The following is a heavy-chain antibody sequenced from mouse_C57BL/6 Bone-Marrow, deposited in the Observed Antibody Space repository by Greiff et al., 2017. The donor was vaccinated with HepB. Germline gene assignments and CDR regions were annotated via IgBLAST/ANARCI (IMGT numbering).Heavy chain of an antibody. CDR2: ISDGGSYT. J-gene: IGHJ4*01. V-gene: IGHV5-4*01. CDR1: GFTFSSYA. Sequence: EVQVVESGGGLVKPGGSLKLSCAASGFTFSSYAMSWVRQTPEKRLEWVATISDGGSYTYYPDNVKGRFTISRDNAKNNLYLQMSHLKSEDTAMYYCARASHYSGSSHPAMDYWGEGTSVTASS. D-gene: IGHD1-1*01. CDR3: ARASHYSGSSHPAMDY.